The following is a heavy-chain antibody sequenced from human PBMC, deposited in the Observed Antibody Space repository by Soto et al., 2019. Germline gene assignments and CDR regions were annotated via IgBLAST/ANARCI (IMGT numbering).Heavy chain of an antibody. V-gene: IGHV4-39*01. CDR1: GGSISSSSYS. D-gene: IGHD6-19*01. J-gene: IGHJ4*02. Sequence: SETLSLTCTVSGGSISSSSYSWGWIRQPPGKGLEWIANIYSTGSTYHNPSLKSRVTISIDMSKNQFSLKLSSATAADTAVYYCARHIRTVAAYYFDYWGQGTLVTVSS. CDR3: ARHIRTVAAYYFDY. CDR2: IYSTGST.